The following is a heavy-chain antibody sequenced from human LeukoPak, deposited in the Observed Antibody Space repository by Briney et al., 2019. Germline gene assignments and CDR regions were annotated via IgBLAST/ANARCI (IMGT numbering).Heavy chain of an antibody. CDR3: AKDSRNLPFDY. V-gene: IGHV3-9*01. D-gene: IGHD1-14*01. Sequence: SLRLSCAASGFTFDDYAMHWVRQAPGKGLEWVSGISWNSGSIGYADSVKGRFTISRDNFKNTLYLQMNSLKAEDTAVYYCAKDSRNLPFDYWGQGTLVTVSS. CDR2: ISWNSGSI. J-gene: IGHJ4*02. CDR1: GFTFDDYA.